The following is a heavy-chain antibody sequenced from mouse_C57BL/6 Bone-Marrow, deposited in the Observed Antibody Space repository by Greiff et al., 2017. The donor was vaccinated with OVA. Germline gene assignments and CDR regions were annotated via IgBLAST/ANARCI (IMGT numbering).Heavy chain of an antibody. CDR1: GFTFSSYA. D-gene: IGHD2-5*01. J-gene: IGHJ3*01. Sequence: DVMLVESGEGLVKPGGSLKLSCAASGFTFSSYAMSWVRQTPEKRLEWVAYISSGGDYIYYADTVKGRFTISRDNARNTLYLQMSSLKSEDTAMYYCTRVYYSNPWFAYWGQGTLVTVSA. CDR2: ISSGGDYI. V-gene: IGHV5-9-1*02. CDR3: TRVYYSNPWFAY.